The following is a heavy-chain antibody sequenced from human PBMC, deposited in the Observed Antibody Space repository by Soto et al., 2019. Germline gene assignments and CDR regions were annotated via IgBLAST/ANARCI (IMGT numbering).Heavy chain of an antibody. CDR3: ARDGERGAYYVDD. Sequence: QVQLVQSGAAVQKPGSSVKVSCPASGGTFSSSAISWVRQAPGQGLEWMGGIIPIFGTANYAQKVQGRVTITADESTSTAYMELSSLRSEDTAVYYGARDGERGAYYVDDRGQGTLVTVAA. CDR2: IIPIFGTA. CDR1: GGTFSSSA. J-gene: IGHJ4*02. D-gene: IGHD3-10*01. V-gene: IGHV1-69*01.